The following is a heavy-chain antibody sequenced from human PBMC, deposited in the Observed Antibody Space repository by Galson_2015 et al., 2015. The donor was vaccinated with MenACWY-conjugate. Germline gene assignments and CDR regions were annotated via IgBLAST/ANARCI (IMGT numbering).Heavy chain of an antibody. Sequence: ETLSLTCVVSGTSISSNDWWTWVRQPPGKGLEWIGEIYHSGNTNYNPSLKSRVTISVDKSKNHFSLRLNSVTAADTALYYCARGTLWAAAGFGRVFDYWGQGNLVTVSS. J-gene: IGHJ4*02. V-gene: IGHV4-4*02. CDR2: IYHSGNT. D-gene: IGHD6-13*01. CDR1: GTSISSNDW. CDR3: ARGTLWAAAGFGRVFDY.